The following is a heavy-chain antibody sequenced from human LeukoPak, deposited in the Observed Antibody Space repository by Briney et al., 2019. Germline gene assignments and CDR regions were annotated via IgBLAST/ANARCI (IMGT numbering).Heavy chain of an antibody. CDR1: GGSISSYY. D-gene: IGHD6-13*01. CDR2: IYYSGST. V-gene: IGHV4-59*01. Sequence: PSETLSLTCTVSGGSISSYYWSWIRQPPGKGLEWIGYIYYSGSTNYNPSLKSRVTISVDTSKNQFSLKLSSVAAADTAVYYCARGGIAAAGFDYWGQGTLVTVSS. J-gene: IGHJ4*02. CDR3: ARGGIAAAGFDY.